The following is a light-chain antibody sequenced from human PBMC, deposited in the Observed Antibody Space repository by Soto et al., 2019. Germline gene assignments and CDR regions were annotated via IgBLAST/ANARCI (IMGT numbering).Light chain of an antibody. V-gene: IGLV1-51*01. J-gene: IGLJ1*01. CDR2: DDN. CDR3: GSWDSSLSAYV. CDR1: SSNLGGNS. Sequence: QPVLTQPRSVSAAPGQRVTISCSGSSSNLGGNSVSWYQQLPGTAPKLLVYDDNKRPSGIPDRFSGSKAGTSATLGITGFQTGDEADYYCGSWDSSLSAYVFGTGTKVAVL.